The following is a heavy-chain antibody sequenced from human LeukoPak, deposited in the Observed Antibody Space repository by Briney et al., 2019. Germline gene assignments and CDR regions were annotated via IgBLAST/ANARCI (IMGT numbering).Heavy chain of an antibody. CDR3: ARNRVQLDDAFDI. D-gene: IGHD1-1*01. Sequence: SETLSLTCAVYGGSFSGYYWSWIRQPPGKGLEWIGEINHSGSTNYNPSLKGRVTMSVDTSKNQFSLKLSSVTAADTAVYYCARNRVQLDDAFDIWGQGTMVTVSS. CDR1: GGSFSGYY. J-gene: IGHJ3*02. V-gene: IGHV4-34*01. CDR2: INHSGST.